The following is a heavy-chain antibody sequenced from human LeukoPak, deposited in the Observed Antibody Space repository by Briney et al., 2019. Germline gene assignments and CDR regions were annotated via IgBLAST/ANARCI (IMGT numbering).Heavy chain of an antibody. J-gene: IGHJ6*03. D-gene: IGHD6-19*01. CDR3: ARVSARYSSVLGIYYYYYMDV. V-gene: IGHV3-11*01. CDR2: ISRSGSTK. Sequence: GGSLRLSCAASGFTFSDYNMRWIRQAPGKGLEWVSSISRSGSTKYYADSVKGRFTISRDNAKNSLFLQMNSLRAEDTAVYYCARVSARYSSVLGIYYYYYMDVWGKGTTVTVSS. CDR1: GFTFSDYN.